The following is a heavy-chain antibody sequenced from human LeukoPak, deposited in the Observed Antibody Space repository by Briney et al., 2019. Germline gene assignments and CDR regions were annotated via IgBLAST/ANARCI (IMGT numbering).Heavy chain of an antibody. CDR1: GYRFSTYW. V-gene: IGHV5-51*01. D-gene: IGHD5-24*01. CDR2: IYPGDSDT. Sequence: GESLKISCKGSGYRFSTYWIAWVRQMPGKGLEWMGIIYPGDSDTRYSPSFQGQVTISADKSISTAYLQWSILKASDTAMYYCARRDGYDSTTFDYWGQGTLVTVSS. CDR3: ARRDGYDSTTFDY. J-gene: IGHJ4*02.